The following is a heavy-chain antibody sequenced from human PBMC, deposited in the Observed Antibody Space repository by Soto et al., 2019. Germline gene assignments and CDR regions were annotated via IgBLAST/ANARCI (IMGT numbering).Heavy chain of an antibody. CDR2: IVAGSGNT. V-gene: IGHV1-58*02. Sequence: ASVKVSCKASGFTFTSSAMQWVRQARGQRLEWIGWIVAGSGNTNYAQKFQGRVTITADESTSTAYMELSSLRSEDTAVYYCASQHYYDSSGYYVGYWGQGTLVTVSS. D-gene: IGHD3-22*01. J-gene: IGHJ4*02. CDR3: ASQHYYDSSGYYVGY. CDR1: GFTFTSSA.